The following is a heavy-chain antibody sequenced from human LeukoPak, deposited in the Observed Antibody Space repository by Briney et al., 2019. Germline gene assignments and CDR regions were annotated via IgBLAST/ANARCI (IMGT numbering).Heavy chain of an antibody. J-gene: IGHJ1*01. V-gene: IGHV1-2*02. Sequence: ASVKVSCKASGYTFSGYYLHWVRQAPGQGLEWMGWVNPNSGGTNSAQKFQGRVTMTRDTSIITAYMELSRLRSDDTAVYFCARGYYDSSDYEYFQHWGQGTLVTVSS. CDR3: ARGYYDSSDYEYFQH. D-gene: IGHD3-22*01. CDR2: VNPNSGGT. CDR1: GYTFSGYY.